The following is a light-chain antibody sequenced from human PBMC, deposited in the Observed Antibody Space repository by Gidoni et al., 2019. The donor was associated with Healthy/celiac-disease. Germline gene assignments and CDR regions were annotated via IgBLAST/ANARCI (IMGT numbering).Light chain of an antibody. Sequence: AIRMTQSPSSLSASTGDRVTITCRASQGISNYLAWYQQKPGKAPKLLIYAASTLQSGVPSRFSGSGSGTDFTLTISCLQSEDFATYYCQQYYSYPPLTFXGXTKVEIK. CDR3: QQYYSYPPLT. V-gene: IGKV1-8*01. J-gene: IGKJ4*01. CDR1: QGISNY. CDR2: AAS.